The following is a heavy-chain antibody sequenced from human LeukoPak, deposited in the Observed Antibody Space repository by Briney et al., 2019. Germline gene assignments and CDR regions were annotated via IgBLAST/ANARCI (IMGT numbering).Heavy chain of an antibody. D-gene: IGHD6-6*01. CDR1: GFTFSSYA. CDR3: AKFGSIAARLTCFDY. CDR2: ISGSGGST. V-gene: IGHV3-23*01. Sequence: GESLKISCAASGFTFSSYAMSWVRQAPGKGLEWVSAISGSGGSTYYADSVKGRFTISRDNSKNTLYLQMNSLRAEDTAVYYCAKFGSIAARLTCFDYWGQGTLVTVSS. J-gene: IGHJ4*02.